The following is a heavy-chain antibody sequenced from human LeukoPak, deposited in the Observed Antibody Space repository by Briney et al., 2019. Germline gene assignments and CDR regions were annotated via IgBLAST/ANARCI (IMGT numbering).Heavy chain of an antibody. D-gene: IGHD6-19*01. Sequence: ASVKVSCKASGYTFTSYYMHWVRQAPGQGLKWMGIINPSGGSTSYAQKFQGRVTMTRDTSTSTVYMELSSLRSEDTAVYYCARFIAVAGTGLGFDYWGQGTLVTVSS. V-gene: IGHV1-46*01. CDR2: INPSGGST. CDR3: ARFIAVAGTGLGFDY. J-gene: IGHJ4*02. CDR1: GYTFTSYY.